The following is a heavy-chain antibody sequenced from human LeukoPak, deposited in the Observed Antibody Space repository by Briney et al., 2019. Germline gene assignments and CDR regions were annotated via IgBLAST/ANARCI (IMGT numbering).Heavy chain of an antibody. D-gene: IGHD2-15*01. CDR1: GYVFSDYY. J-gene: IGHJ4*02. Sequence: GASVKVSCKTSGYVFSDYYIHWVRQAPGQGLEWVGWINPNSGGTKYAQRFQDRVTMTRDRSTSTAYMDLTRLTSDDTAVYYCVRDSRVGGDFWGQGTLVSVSS. CDR2: INPNSGGT. V-gene: IGHV1-2*02. CDR3: VRDSRVGGDF.